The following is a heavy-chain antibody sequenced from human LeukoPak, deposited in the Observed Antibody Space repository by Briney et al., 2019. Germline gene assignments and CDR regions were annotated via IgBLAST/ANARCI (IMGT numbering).Heavy chain of an antibody. V-gene: IGHV4-39*07. CDR3: ARKSIVVVPAAIEGGDDY. CDR1: GGSISSSSYD. Sequence: PSGTLSLTCTVSGGSISSSSYDGGWIRQPPGKGLEWIGSIYYSGSTYYNPSLKSRVTISVDTSKNQFSLTLSSVTAADTAVYYCARKSIVVVPAAIEGGDDYWGQGTLVTVSS. J-gene: IGHJ4*02. CDR2: IYYSGST. D-gene: IGHD2-2*02.